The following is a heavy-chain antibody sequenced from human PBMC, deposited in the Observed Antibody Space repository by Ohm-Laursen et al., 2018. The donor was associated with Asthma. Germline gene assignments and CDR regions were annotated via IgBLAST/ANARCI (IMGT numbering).Heavy chain of an antibody. Sequence: SDTLSLICIVSGGPITNHYWTWIRQPPGKGLEWLGFIDYSGTTNYNASLKSRVTISLDTSKNQFSLNLYSVTAADTAVYYCARDHSYGHFDFWGQGTLVTVSS. CDR2: IDYSGTT. CDR1: GGPITNHY. J-gene: IGHJ4*02. CDR3: ARDHSYGHFDF. V-gene: IGHV4-59*11. D-gene: IGHD5-18*01.